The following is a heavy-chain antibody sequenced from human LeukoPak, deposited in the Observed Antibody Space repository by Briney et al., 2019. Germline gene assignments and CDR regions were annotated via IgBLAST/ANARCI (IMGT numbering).Heavy chain of an antibody. CDR3: ARGGSAGAKRVLALNWFDP. CDR1: GGSISSNGYY. D-gene: IGHD1-26*01. J-gene: IGHJ5*02. Sequence: SETLSLTCTVSGGSISSNGYYWAWFRQPPGKGLEWIGSIYYSGSTNYNPSLKSRVTISVDTSKNQFSLKLSSVTAADTAVYYCARGGSAGAKRVLALNWFDPWGQGTLVTVSS. CDR2: IYYSGST. V-gene: IGHV4-39*07.